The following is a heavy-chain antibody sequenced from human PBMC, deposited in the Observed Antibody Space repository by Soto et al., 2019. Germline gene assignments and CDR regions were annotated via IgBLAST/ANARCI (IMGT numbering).Heavy chain of an antibody. CDR3: GRHVGVAGTRGFDY. CDR2: AHPSGTT. Sequence: QVQLQESGPGLVKPSGTLSLTCAVSGTSISSNFWWSWVRQPPGKGLEWIGEAHPSGTTNYNPSLESRVTISGEKSNNQLSLKLNSLTAADTAVFFCGRHVGVAGTRGFDYWGQGVLVAVSS. V-gene: IGHV4-4*02. J-gene: IGHJ4*02. CDR1: GTSISSNFW. D-gene: IGHD6-19*01.